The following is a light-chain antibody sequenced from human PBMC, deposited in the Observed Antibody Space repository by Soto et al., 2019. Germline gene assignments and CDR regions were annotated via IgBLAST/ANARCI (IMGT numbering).Light chain of an antibody. CDR2: DAS. CDR3: QQRSNWSWT. CDR1: QSVSSY. J-gene: IGKJ1*01. V-gene: IGKV3-11*01. Sequence: EIVLTQSPATLSLSPGERATLSCRASQSVSSYLVWYQQKPGQAPRLLIYDASSRATGIPARFSGSGSGTDFTLTISSLEPEDFAVYYCQQRSNWSWTFGQGTKVEIK.